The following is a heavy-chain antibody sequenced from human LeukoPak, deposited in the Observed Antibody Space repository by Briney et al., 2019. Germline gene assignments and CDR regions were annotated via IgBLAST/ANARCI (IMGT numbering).Heavy chain of an antibody. V-gene: IGHV3-48*03. CDR1: GFTFSSYE. D-gene: IGHD3-10*02. CDR2: ISSSGSTI. CDR3: AELGITMIGGV. J-gene: IGHJ6*03. Sequence: GGSLRLSCAASGFTFSSYEMNWVRRAPGKGLEWVSYISSSGSTIYYADSVKGRFTISRDNAKNSLYLQMNSLRAEDTAVYYCAELGITMIGGVWGKGTTVTISS.